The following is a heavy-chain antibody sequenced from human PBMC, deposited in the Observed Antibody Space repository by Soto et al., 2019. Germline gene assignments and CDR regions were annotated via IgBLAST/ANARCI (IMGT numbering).Heavy chain of an antibody. CDR1: GGTFSSYT. D-gene: IGHD5-12*01. J-gene: IGHJ4*02. CDR3: ATRYSGYDQFDY. V-gene: IGHV1-69*02. Sequence: SVTVSCQTSGGTFSSYTISWVRQAPGQGLEWMGRIIPILGIANYAQKFQGRVTITADKSTSTAYMELSSLRSEDTAVYYCATRYSGYDQFDYWGQGTLVTVSS. CDR2: IIPILGIA.